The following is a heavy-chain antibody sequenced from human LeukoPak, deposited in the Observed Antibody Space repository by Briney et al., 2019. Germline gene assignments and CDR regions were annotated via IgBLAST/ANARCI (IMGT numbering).Heavy chain of an antibody. V-gene: IGHV4-61*05. CDR2: IYYSGST. J-gene: IGHJ4*02. CDR3: ARLGFLFSRNDDY. D-gene: IGHD1-1*01. Sequence: SETLSLTCTVSGGSISSSSYYWSWIRQPPGKGLEWIGYIYYSGSTNYNPSLKSRVTISVDTSKNQFSLKLSSVTAADTAVYYCARLGFLFSRNDDYWGQGTLVTVSS. CDR1: GGSISSSSYY.